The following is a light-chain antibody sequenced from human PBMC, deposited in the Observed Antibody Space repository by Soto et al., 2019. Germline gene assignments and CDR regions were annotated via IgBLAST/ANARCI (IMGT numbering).Light chain of an antibody. CDR3: AAWDDSLNGVV. J-gene: IGLJ2*01. CDR1: FSNIGNNA. CDR2: SNN. Sequence: QSVLTQPPSASGTPGQRVAISCSGSFSNIGNNAVNWYQQFPGTAPRLLIYSNNQRPSGVPDRFSGSKSGSSASLAIGGLQSEDEADYSCAAWDDSLNGVVFGGGTKLTVL. V-gene: IGLV1-44*01.